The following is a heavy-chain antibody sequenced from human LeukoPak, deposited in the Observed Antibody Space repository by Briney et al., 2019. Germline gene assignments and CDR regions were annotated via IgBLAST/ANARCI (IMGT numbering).Heavy chain of an antibody. CDR1: GDFITAYY. J-gene: IGHJ6*03. Sequence: SETLSLTCSVSGDFITAYYWSWIRQPPGKGLEWIGYVYYTGSTEYNPSLKSRVTISVDTSKNQFSLKLSSVTAADTAVYYCARRYHYYYYMDVWGKGTTVTISS. V-gene: IGHV4-59*12. CDR2: VYYTGST. CDR3: ARRYHYYYYMDV.